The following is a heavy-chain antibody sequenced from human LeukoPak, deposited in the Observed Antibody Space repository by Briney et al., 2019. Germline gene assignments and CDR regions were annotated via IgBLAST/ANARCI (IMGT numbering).Heavy chain of an antibody. CDR1: GYTFTGYY. CDR2: INPNSGGT. Sequence: ASVKVSCKASGYTFTGYYMHWVRQAPGQGVERMGWINPNSGGTNYAQKFQGRVTMTRDTSISTAYMELSRLRSDDTAVYYCARVSCSWSIDYWGQGTLVTVSS. D-gene: IGHD6-13*01. J-gene: IGHJ4*02. V-gene: IGHV1-2*02. CDR3: ARVSCSWSIDY.